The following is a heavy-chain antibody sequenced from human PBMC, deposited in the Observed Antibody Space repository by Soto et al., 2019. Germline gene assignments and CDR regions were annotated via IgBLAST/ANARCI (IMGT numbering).Heavy chain of an antibody. J-gene: IGHJ4*02. V-gene: IGHV1-3*01. D-gene: IGHD5-12*01. Sequence: QVQLVQSGAEVKKPGASVKVSCKASGYTFTSYAMHWVRQAPGQRLEWMGWINAGNGNTKYSQKFQGRVTITRDTSASTAYMELSSLRSEDTAVYYCARHPGDSGQLRDFDYWGQGTLVTVSS. CDR1: GYTFTSYA. CDR3: ARHPGDSGQLRDFDY. CDR2: INAGNGNT.